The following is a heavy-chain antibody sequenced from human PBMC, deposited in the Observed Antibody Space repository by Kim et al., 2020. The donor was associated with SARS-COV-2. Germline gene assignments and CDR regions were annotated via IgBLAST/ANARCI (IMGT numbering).Heavy chain of an antibody. V-gene: IGHV4-34*01. J-gene: IGHJ4*02. Sequence: STNYNPSLKSRVTISVDTSKNQFSLKLSSVTAADTAVYYCARRIGYYGYWGQGTLVTVSS. D-gene: IGHD3-3*01. CDR2: ST. CDR3: ARRIGYYGY.